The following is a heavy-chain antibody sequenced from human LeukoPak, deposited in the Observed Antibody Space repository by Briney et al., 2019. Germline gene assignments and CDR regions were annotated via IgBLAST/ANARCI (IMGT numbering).Heavy chain of an antibody. D-gene: IGHD5-18*01. CDR1: GGSFSTNA. CDR3: TRDLGYGNGGNY. Sequence: GASVKVSCKASGGSFSTNAISWVRQAPGQGLEWMGALIPVFDTGTYSQKFQDRLTITADQSTSTVYMELSSLTSEDTAVYYCTRDLGYGNGGNYWGQGTPVTVSS. CDR2: LIPVFDTG. V-gene: IGHV1-69*13. J-gene: IGHJ4*02.